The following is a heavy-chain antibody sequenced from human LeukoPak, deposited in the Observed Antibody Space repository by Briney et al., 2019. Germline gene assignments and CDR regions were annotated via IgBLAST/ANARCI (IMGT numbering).Heavy chain of an antibody. CDR2: IRYDGSNK. CDR1: GFTFSSYG. V-gene: IGHV3-30*02. J-gene: IGHJ4*02. CDR3: ARGVPDY. Sequence: GGSLRLSCAASGFTFSSYGMHWVRQAPGKGLEGVAFIRYDGSNKYYAASVKGRFTISRDNSKNTLYLQMNSLRAEDTAVYYCARGVPDYWGQGTLVTVSS.